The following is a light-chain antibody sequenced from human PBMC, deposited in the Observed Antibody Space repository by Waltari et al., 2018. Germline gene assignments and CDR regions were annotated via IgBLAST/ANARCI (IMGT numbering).Light chain of an antibody. CDR3: SSYTSSSTYVV. CDR1: SSDVGGYNY. Sequence: QSALTQPASVSGSPGQSITISCTGTSSDVGGYNYFSWYQQHPGKVPKRMIYDVSNRPSGVSNRFSGSKSDNTASLTISGLQAEDEADYYCSSYTSSSTYVVFGGGTKLTVL. CDR2: DVS. V-gene: IGLV2-14*03. J-gene: IGLJ2*01.